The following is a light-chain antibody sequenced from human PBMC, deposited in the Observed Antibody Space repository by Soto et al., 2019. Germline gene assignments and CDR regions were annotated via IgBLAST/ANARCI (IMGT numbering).Light chain of an antibody. J-gene: IGKJ2*03. V-gene: IGKV1-5*01. CDR3: QQYKNYSYS. CDR1: QPVNTF. Sequence: IQMTQSPSTVSASVGDSVTISCRASQPVNTFLAWYQQKPGGAPKVVIFDASNLGSGVPSRFSGSGFGTEFPLSITSLQPYDFATYYCQQYKNYSYSFGQGTKREIK. CDR2: DAS.